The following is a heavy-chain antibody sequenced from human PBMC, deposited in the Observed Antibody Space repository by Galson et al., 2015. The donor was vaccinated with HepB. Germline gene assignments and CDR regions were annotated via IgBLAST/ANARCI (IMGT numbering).Heavy chain of an antibody. CDR3: ARDSPYYDILTGNPKNGMDV. V-gene: IGHV1-69*04. D-gene: IGHD3-9*01. CDR1: GGTFSSYT. Sequence: SVKVSCKASGGTFSSYTISWVRQAPGQGLEWMGRIIPILGIANYAQKFQGRVTITADKSTSTAYMELSSLRSEDTAVYYCARDSPYYDILTGNPKNGMDVWGQGTTVTVSS. CDR2: IIPILGIA. J-gene: IGHJ6*02.